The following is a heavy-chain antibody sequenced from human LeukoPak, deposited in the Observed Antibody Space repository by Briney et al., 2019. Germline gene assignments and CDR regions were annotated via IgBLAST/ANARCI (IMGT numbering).Heavy chain of an antibody. Sequence: ASVKVSCKASGYTFTGYYIHWVRQAPGQGLEWMGWINPDSGGTNYAQKFQGRVTMTWDTSISTAYMELSRLRSDDTAIYYCARGRFYTSGSYYNRLDYWAQGTLVTVSS. CDR3: ARGRFYTSGSYYNRLDY. V-gene: IGHV1-2*02. CDR2: INPDSGGT. J-gene: IGHJ4*02. CDR1: GYTFTGYY. D-gene: IGHD3-10*01.